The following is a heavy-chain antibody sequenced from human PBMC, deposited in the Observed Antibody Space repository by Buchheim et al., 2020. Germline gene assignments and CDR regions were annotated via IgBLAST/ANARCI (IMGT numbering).Heavy chain of an antibody. CDR2: IRSKAYGGTT. J-gene: IGHJ4*02. D-gene: IGHD3-10*01. CDR3: TRRWFGGD. V-gene: IGHV3-49*03. Sequence: EVQLVESGGGLVQPGRSLRLSCTASGFTFGDYAMSWFRQAPGKGLEWGGFIRSKAYGGTTEYAASVKGRFTISRDDSKRIAYLQMNSLKTEDTAVYYCTRRWFGGDWGQGTL. CDR1: GFTFGDYA.